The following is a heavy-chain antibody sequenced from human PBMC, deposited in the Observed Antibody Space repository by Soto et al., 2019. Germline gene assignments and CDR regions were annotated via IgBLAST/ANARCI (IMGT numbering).Heavy chain of an antibody. D-gene: IGHD6-6*01. Sequence: QVQLVQSGAEVRKPGASVDVSCKASGYTFTGYYIHWVRQAPGQGLEWMGWFNPNSGDSKYAQKFQGRVTMTRDTSISTAYMELSGLTSGDTAVYYCARSLSTIGARPDYWGQGTLDTVSS. J-gene: IGHJ4*02. CDR1: GYTFTGYY. CDR2: FNPNSGDS. CDR3: ARSLSTIGARPDY. V-gene: IGHV1-2*02.